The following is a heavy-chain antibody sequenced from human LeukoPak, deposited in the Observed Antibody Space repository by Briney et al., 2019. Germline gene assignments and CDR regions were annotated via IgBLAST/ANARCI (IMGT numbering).Heavy chain of an antibody. Sequence: SETLSLTCTVSGGSISSYYWNWIRQPPGKGLEWIGYIYYSGSTYYNPSLKSRVTISVDTSKNQFSLKLSSVTAADTAVYYCARHEWEWLLLTFDYWGQGTLVTVSS. J-gene: IGHJ4*02. CDR1: GGSISSYY. CDR2: IYYSGST. V-gene: IGHV4-59*08. D-gene: IGHD3-3*01. CDR3: ARHEWEWLLLTFDY.